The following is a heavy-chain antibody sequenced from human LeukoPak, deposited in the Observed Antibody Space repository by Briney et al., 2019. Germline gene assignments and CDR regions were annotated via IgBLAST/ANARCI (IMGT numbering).Heavy chain of an antibody. CDR2: ISWNSVSI. CDR3: AKGDCSTTSCHLGGVDY. V-gene: IGHV3-9*03. Sequence: GGSLRLSCAASGFTFSDYTMNWVRQAPGKGLEWVSGISWNSVSIGYADSVKGRFTISRDNAKNSLYLQMNSLRAEDMALYYCAKGDCSTTSCHLGGVDYWGQGTLVTVSS. CDR1: GFTFSDYT. J-gene: IGHJ4*02. D-gene: IGHD2-2*01.